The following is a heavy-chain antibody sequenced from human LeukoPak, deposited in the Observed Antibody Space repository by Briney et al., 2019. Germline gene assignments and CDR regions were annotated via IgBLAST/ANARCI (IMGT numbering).Heavy chain of an antibody. CDR2: FDPEDGET. Sequence: ASVKVSCKVSGYTLTELSMHWVRQAPRKGLEWMGGFDPEDGETIYAQKFQGRVTMTEDTSTDTAYMELSSLRSEDTAVYYCATDSSGSTYYFDYWGQGTLVTVSS. CDR1: GYTLTELS. J-gene: IGHJ4*02. V-gene: IGHV1-24*01. D-gene: IGHD1-26*01. CDR3: ATDSSGSTYYFDY.